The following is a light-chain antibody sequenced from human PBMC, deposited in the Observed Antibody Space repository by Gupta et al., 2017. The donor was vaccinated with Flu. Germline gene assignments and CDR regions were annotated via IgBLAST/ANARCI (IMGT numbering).Light chain of an antibody. CDR1: QSIGSS. V-gene: IGKV3-15*01. Sequence: VTLFVSPGERATLSCRASQSIGSSLAWYKQKPGQAPRLLIYDASTRDAGLPARFSGSGSGKEFSLTISSLHSEDFAVYYCQQYQNWPPWTFGPGTKVEI. CDR2: DAS. J-gene: IGKJ1*01. CDR3: QQYQNWPPWT.